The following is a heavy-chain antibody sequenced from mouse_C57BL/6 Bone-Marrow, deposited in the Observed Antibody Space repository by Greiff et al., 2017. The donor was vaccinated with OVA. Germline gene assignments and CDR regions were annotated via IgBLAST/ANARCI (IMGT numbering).Heavy chain of an antibody. CDR3: TGNSPDY. CDR1: GFNIKDDY. J-gene: IGHJ2*01. V-gene: IGHV14-4*01. CDR2: IDPENGDT. Sequence: VHVKQSGAELVRPGASVKLSCTASGFNIKDDYMHWVKQRPEQGLEWIGWIDPENGDTEYASKFQGKATITADTSSNTASLQLSSLTSEDTAVYYCTGNSPDYWGQGTTLTVSS.